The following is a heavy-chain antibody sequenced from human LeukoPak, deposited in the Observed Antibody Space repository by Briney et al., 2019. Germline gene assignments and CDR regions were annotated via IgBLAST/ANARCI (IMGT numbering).Heavy chain of an antibody. D-gene: IGHD3-22*01. V-gene: IGHV1-2*02. CDR1: GYTFTGYY. J-gene: IGHJ4*02. CDR3: ARGLGDYYYDSSGYSFDY. Sequence: ASVKVSCKASGYTFTGYYMHWVRQAPGQGLEWMGWINPNSGGTNYAQKFQGRVTMTRDTSISTAYMEPSRLRSDDTAVYYCARGLGDYYYDSSGYSFDYWGQGTLVTVSS. CDR2: INPNSGGT.